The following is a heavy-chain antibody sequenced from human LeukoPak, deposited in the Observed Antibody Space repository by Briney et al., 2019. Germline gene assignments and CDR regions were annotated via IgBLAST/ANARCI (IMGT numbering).Heavy chain of an antibody. CDR3: AREGAGGYYFDY. CDR2: TNQDGTEK. D-gene: IGHD3-10*01. J-gene: IGHJ4*02. Sequence: GGSLRLSCAASGFTFTTYWMSWIRQLPGKGLEWVANTNQDGTEKYYVDSVKGRFTISRDNAKNSLDLQMNSLRVEDTAVYYCAREGAGGYYFDYWGQGTLVTVSS. V-gene: IGHV3-7*01. CDR1: GFTFTTYW.